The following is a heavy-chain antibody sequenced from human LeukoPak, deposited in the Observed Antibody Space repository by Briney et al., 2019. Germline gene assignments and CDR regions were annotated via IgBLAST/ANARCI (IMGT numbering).Heavy chain of an antibody. CDR1: GFTFSSYE. CDR2: IGTITSTT. D-gene: IGHD6-19*01. J-gene: IGHJ4*02. V-gene: IGHV3-48*03. CDR3: ARAVYDLRGQRLVPGFDY. Sequence: GGSLRLSCAASGFTFSSYEMNWVRQAPGKGLEWVSYIGTITSTTYYADSVKGRFTVSRDDAKSSLYLQMSSLRAEDTAVYYCARAVYDLRGQRLVPGFDYWGQGTLVTVSS.